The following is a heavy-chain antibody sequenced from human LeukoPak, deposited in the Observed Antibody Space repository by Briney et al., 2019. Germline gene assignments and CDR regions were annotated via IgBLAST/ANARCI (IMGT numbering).Heavy chain of an antibody. J-gene: IGHJ4*02. D-gene: IGHD3-22*01. CDR1: GFTFSSYS. V-gene: IGHV3-21*01. CDR2: ISSSSSYI. CDR3: ARGGERMYYYDSSGYYYFDY. Sequence: PGGSLRLSCAASGFTFSSYSMNWVRQAPGKGLEWVSSISSSSSYIYYADSVKGRFTISRDNAKNSLYLQMNRLRGEDTAVYYCARGGERMYYYDSSGYYYFDYWGQGTLVTVSS.